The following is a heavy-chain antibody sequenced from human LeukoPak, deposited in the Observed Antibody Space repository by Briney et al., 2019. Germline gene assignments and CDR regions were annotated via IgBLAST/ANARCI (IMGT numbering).Heavy chain of an antibody. CDR2: IYYSGST. J-gene: IGHJ4*02. CDR3: ARMAVYFLIPVRYFDY. V-gene: IGHV4-39*01. CDR1: GGSISSSSYY. D-gene: IGHD2/OR15-2a*01. Sequence: SETLSLTRTVSGGSISSSSYYWGWIRQPPGKGLEWIGSIYYSGSTYYNPSLKSRVTISVDTSKNQFSLKLSSVTAADTAVYYCARMAVYFLIPVRYFDYWGQGTLVTVSS.